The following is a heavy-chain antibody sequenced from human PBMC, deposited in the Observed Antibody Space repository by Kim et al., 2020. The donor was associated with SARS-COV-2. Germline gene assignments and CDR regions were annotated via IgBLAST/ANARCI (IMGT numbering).Heavy chain of an antibody. V-gene: IGHV4-34*01. J-gene: IGHJ4*02. Sequence: SETLSLTCAVYGGSFSGYYWSWIRQPPGKGLEWIGEINHSGSTNYNPSLKSRVTISVDTSKNQFSLKLSSVTAADTAVYYCARGRYVRYCSGGSCYRHPYYFDYWGQGTLVTVSS. CDR1: GGSFSGYY. CDR2: INHSGST. CDR3: ARGRYVRYCSGGSCYRHPYYFDY. D-gene: IGHD2-15*01.